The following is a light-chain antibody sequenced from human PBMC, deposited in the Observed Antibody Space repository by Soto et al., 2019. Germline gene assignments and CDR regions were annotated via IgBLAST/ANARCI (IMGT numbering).Light chain of an antibody. CDR1: GSSIGTNT. CDR3: AAWDGSLNNVL. V-gene: IGLV1-44*01. Sequence: QSVLTQPPSASGTPGQRVTISCSGSGSSIGTNTVNWYRQLPGTAPKLLIYGNNQRPSGVPDRFSGSKSGTSASLGISGLQCEDEADYYCAAWDGSLNNVLFGGGTKLTVL. CDR2: GNN. J-gene: IGLJ2*01.